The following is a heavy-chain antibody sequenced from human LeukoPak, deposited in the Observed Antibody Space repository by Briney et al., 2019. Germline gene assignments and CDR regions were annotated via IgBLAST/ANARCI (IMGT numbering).Heavy chain of an antibody. CDR2: ISSSSYI. CDR1: GFTFSSYS. J-gene: IGHJ4*02. CDR3: ARDAGYYDSSGHPY. V-gene: IGHV3-21*01. D-gene: IGHD3-22*01. Sequence: KPGGSLRLSCAASGFTFSSYSMNWVRQAPGKGLEWVSSISSSSYIYYADSVKGRFTISRDNAKNSLYLQMSSLRAEDTAVYYCARDAGYYDSSGHPYWGQGTLVTVSS.